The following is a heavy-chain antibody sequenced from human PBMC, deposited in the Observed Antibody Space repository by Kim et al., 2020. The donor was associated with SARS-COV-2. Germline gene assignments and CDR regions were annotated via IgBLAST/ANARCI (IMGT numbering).Heavy chain of an antibody. CDR2: IWYDEKSE. CDR3: ARALYYSTADAFDI. Sequence: GGSLRRSCAASGFIFSTYGMHWVRQAPGKGLEWVAVIWYDEKSEYYADSVKGRFTISRDNSKGTVYLQMNSLRAEDTAVYYCARALYYSTADAFDIWGQGTMVTVSS. CDR1: GFIFSTYG. J-gene: IGHJ3*02. V-gene: IGHV3-33*01. D-gene: IGHD2-2*01.